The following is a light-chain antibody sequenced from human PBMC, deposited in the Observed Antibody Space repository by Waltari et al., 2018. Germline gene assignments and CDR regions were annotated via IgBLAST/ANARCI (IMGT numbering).Light chain of an antibody. V-gene: IGLV2-8*01. CDR3: SSYAGSNNWV. CDR1: SSDVGVYNS. Sequence: QSALTQPPSASGSPGQSVTISCTGTSSDVGVYNSGSWYQQHPGKAPKLMIYEVSKRPSGVPDRFAGSKSGNTASLTVSGLQAEDEADYYCSSYAGSNNWVFGGGTKLTVL. CDR2: EVS. J-gene: IGLJ2*01.